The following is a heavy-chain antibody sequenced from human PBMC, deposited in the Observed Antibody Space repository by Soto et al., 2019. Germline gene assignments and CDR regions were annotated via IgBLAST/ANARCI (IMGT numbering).Heavy chain of an antibody. V-gene: IGHV1-3*04. CDR2: INTGNGDT. J-gene: IGHJ4*02. CDR1: GYSFTHFE. CDR3: ARGLPRLDY. Sequence: QVQLVQSGPEVKQPGASVRISCQASGYSFTHFETHWVRQAPGQRLEWMGWINTGNGDTKYSQKFQGRVTFTRDTSASTAYLDLDGLTSDDTSFYYCARGLPRLDYWGQGTLVTVSS.